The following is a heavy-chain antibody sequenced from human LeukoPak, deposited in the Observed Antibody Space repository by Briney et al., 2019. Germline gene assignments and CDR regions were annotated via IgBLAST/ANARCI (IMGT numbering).Heavy chain of an antibody. V-gene: IGHV3-21*01. CDR3: ARDRYSDYVGNDY. CDR2: ISSSSSYI. J-gene: IGHJ4*02. Sequence: GGSLRLSCAASGFTFSSYSMNWVRQAPGKGLEWVSSISSSSSYIYYADSVKGRFTISRDNAKNSLYLQMNSLRAEDTAVYYCARDRYSDYVGNDYWGQGTLVTVSS. CDR1: GFTFSSYS. D-gene: IGHD4-11*01.